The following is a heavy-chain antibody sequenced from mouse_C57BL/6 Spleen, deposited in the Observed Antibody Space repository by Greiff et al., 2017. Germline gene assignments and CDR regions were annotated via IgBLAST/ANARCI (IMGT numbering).Heavy chain of an antibody. CDR1: GYTFTSYW. CDR2: IHPNSGST. J-gene: IGHJ2*01. Sequence: QVQLQQPGAELVKPGASVKLSCKASGYTFTSYWMHWVKQRPGQGLEWIGMIHPNSGSTNYNEKFKSKATLTVDKSSGTAYMQLSSLTSEDSAVYYCARHYYGSSDDYWGQGTTLTVSS. V-gene: IGHV1-64*01. CDR3: ARHYYGSSDDY. D-gene: IGHD1-1*01.